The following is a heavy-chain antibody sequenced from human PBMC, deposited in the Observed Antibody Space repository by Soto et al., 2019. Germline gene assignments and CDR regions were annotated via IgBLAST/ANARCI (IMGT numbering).Heavy chain of an antibody. D-gene: IGHD7-27*01. CDR1: GGSISSSSYY. CDR3: ARHVGWGFGRFDY. V-gene: IGHV4-39*01. J-gene: IGHJ4*02. CDR2: IYYSGST. Sequence: SETLSLTCTVSGGSISSSSYYWGWIRQPPGKGLEWIGSIYYSGSTYYNPSLKSRATISVDTSKNQFSLKLSSVTAADTAVYYCARHVGWGFGRFDYWGQGTLVTVSS.